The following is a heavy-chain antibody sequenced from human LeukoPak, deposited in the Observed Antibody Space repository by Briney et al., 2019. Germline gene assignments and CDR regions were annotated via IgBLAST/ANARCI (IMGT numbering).Heavy chain of an antibody. CDR3: ARDRVAAAGTEGYYYYGMDV. CDR2: IYYSGST. Sequence: NSSETLSLTCTVSGGSISSYYWSWIRQPPGKGLEWIGYIYYSGSTNYNPSLKSRVTISVDTSKNQFSLKLSSVTAADTAVYYCARDRVAAAGTEGYYYYGMDVWGKGTTVTVSS. D-gene: IGHD6-13*01. CDR1: GGSISSYY. J-gene: IGHJ6*04. V-gene: IGHV4-59*01.